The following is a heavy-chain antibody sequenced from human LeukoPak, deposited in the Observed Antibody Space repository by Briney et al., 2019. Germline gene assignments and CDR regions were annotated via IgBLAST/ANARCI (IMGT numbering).Heavy chain of an antibody. V-gene: IGHV3-11*01. D-gene: IGHD3-16*01. CDR3: ARGGGLDV. CDR2: ISISGTTT. J-gene: IGHJ6*02. Sequence: PGGSLRLSCAASGFTFSDYYMTWIRQTPGKGLEWVSYISISGTTTFYVDSVKGRFTISRDNTKNSLYLQMSNLRAEDTAVYFCARGGGLDVWGQGATVTVSS. CDR1: GFTFSDYY.